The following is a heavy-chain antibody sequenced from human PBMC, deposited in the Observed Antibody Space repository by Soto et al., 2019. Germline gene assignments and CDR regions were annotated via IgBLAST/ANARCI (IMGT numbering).Heavy chain of an antibody. V-gene: IGHV4-61*08. J-gene: IGHJ6*02. CDR1: GGSISSGGYY. Sequence: SETLSLTCTVSGGSISSGGYYWSWIRRPPGKGLEWIAYIYDTGISGYTPSTSYNPSLKSRVTMSVDTSKSQFSLKLTSVTAADTAVYYCARGEDAFFYYGLDVWGQGMTVTVSS. CDR2: IYDTGISGYTPST. CDR3: ARGEDAFFYYGLDV.